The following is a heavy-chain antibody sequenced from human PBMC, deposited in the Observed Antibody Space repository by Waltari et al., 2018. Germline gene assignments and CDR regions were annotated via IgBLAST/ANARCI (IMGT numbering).Heavy chain of an antibody. CDR2: FNPNTGVT. D-gene: IGHD2-8*01. Sequence: QVQLVQSGAEVMKPGASVKVSCKASGYTFTDFYMHWVRQAPGQGLEWMGWFNPNTGVTNSAQKFQGRVTMTRDTSISTAYMELSSLRSDDTAVYYCARDFGGINDDYFDFWGQGTLVTVSS. CDR3: ARDFGGINDDYFDF. CDR1: GYTFTDFY. V-gene: IGHV1-2*02. J-gene: IGHJ4*02.